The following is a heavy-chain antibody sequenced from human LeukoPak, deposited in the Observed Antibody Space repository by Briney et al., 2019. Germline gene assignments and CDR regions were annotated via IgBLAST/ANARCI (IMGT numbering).Heavy chain of an antibody. D-gene: IGHD1-26*01. J-gene: IGHJ3*02. V-gene: IGHV4-39*07. CDR1: GDSISTSNSY. Sequence: PSETLSLTCTVSGDSISTSNSYWGWIRQPPGKGLEWIGEINHSGSTNYNPSPKSRVTISVDTSKNQFSLKLSSVTAADTVVYYCAIPTEPLARRAFDIWGQGTMVTVSS. CDR3: AIPTEPLARRAFDI. CDR2: INHSGST.